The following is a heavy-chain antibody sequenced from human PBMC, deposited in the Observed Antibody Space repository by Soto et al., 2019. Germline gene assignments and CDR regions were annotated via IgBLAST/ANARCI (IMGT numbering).Heavy chain of an antibody. Sequence: EVQLVESGGGLVKPGGSLRLSCAASGFTFSYAWMTWVRQAPGKGLEWVGRIISKADGGTTDYTAFMKGRFTISRDDSKNTLYLQMNSLKTEDTAVYYCSKYGTLGEIAYWGQGTRVTVSS. CDR3: SKYGTLGEIAY. V-gene: IGHV3-15*01. J-gene: IGHJ4*02. D-gene: IGHD1-26*01. CDR1: GFTFSYAW. CDR2: IISKADGGTT.